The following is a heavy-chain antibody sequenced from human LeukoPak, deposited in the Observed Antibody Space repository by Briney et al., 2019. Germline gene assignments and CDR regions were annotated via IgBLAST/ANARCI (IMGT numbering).Heavy chain of an antibody. D-gene: IGHD3-22*01. Sequence: SETLSLTCTVSGGSISSYYWSWLRQPPGKGLEWIGYIYYSGGTNYNPSLKSRVTISVDTSKNQFSLKLSSVTAADTAVYYCARTVNYYDSSGYGYWGQGTLVTVSS. CDR1: GGSISSYY. V-gene: IGHV4-59*01. CDR2: IYYSGGT. J-gene: IGHJ4*02. CDR3: ARTVNYYDSSGYGY.